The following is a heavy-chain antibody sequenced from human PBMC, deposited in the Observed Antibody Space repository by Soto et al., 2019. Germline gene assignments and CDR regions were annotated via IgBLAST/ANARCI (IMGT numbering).Heavy chain of an antibody. CDR1: GYSFTTYG. J-gene: IGHJ6*02. V-gene: IGHV1-18*01. Sequence: HVQLVQSGGEVKKPGASVKVSCKTSGYSFTTYGISWVRQAPGQGLEWMGWISAYNGNTNYAQKLQDRVTMTTDTSTSTAYMELRSLRSDDTAVYYCAREGPAPYSYYGMDVWGQGSTVTVSS. CDR3: AREGPAPYSYYGMDV. CDR2: ISAYNGNT.